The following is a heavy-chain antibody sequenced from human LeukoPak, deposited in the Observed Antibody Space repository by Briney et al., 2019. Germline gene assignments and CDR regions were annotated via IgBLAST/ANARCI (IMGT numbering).Heavy chain of an antibody. Sequence: SETLSLTCTVSGGSVNSGSYYWSWIRQPPGKGLEWIGYIYYSGGTNYNPSLKSRVTISVDTSKNQFSLKLNSVTAADTAVYYCAVEMATQAKWGQGTLVTVTS. CDR1: GGSVNSGSYY. V-gene: IGHV4-61*01. J-gene: IGHJ4*02. CDR3: AVEMATQAK. CDR2: IYYSGGT. D-gene: IGHD5-24*01.